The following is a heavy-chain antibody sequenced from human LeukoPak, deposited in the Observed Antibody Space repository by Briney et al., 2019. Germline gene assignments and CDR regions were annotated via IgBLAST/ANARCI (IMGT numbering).Heavy chain of an antibody. D-gene: IGHD4-17*01. Sequence: GGSLRLSCAASGFTFSDYYMSWIRQAPGKGLEWVSYISSSGSTIYYADSVKGRFTICKDNAKNSLYLQMNSLRAEDTAVYYCVHDYGDYDDYWGQGTLVTVPS. CDR1: GFTFSDYY. J-gene: IGHJ4*02. CDR3: VHDYGDYDDY. V-gene: IGHV3-11*04. CDR2: ISSSGSTI.